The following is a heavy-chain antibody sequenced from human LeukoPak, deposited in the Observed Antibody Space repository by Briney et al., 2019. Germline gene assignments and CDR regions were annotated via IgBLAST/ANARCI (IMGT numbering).Heavy chain of an antibody. J-gene: IGHJ4*02. V-gene: IGHV3-23*01. D-gene: IGHD5-18*01. Sequence: GGSLRLSCAASGFTFSNYEMNWVRQAPGKGLEWVSYISGSGGSTYYADSVKGRFTISRDNSKNTLYLQMNSLRAEDTAVYYCAKGPQLIYSYGSYYFDYWGQGTLVTVSS. CDR3: AKGPQLIYSYGSYYFDY. CDR2: ISGSGGST. CDR1: GFTFSNYE.